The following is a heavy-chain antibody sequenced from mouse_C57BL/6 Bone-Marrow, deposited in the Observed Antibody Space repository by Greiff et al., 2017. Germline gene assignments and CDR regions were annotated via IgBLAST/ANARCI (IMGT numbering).Heavy chain of an antibody. J-gene: IGHJ1*03. CDR1: GFTITDYY. V-gene: IGHV14-2*01. D-gene: IGHD1-1*01. CDR2: IDPEDGET. Sequence: VQLQQSGAELVKPGASVKLSCTASGFTITDYYMHWVKQRTEQGLEWIGRIDPEDGETKYAPKFQGKATITADTSSNTAYLQLSSLTSEDTAVYYCASITTVVAAWDWYFDVWGTGTTVTVSS. CDR3: ASITTVVAAWDWYFDV.